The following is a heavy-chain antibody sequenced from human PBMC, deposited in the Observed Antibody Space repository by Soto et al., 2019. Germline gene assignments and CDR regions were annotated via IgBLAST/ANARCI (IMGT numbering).Heavy chain of an antibody. CDR1: GFTVSSNY. Sequence: GGSLRVSCAASGFTVSSNYMSWVRQAPGKGLEWVSVIYSGGSTYYEDSVKGRFNISRDNSKNTLYLQMNSLRAEDTAVYYCARTGIYCSGGSCYYNWFDPWGQGTLVT. D-gene: IGHD2-15*01. CDR2: IYSGGST. J-gene: IGHJ5*02. CDR3: ARTGIYCSGGSCYYNWFDP. V-gene: IGHV3-53*01.